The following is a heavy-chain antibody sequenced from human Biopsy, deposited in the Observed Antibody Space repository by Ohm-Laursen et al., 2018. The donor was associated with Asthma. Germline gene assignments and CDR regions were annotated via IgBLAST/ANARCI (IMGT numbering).Heavy chain of an antibody. J-gene: IGHJ4*02. CDR2: ISRSSDTI. CDR3: ARDRYNDFWGGYYPTAFDH. CDR1: GFTFGTFG. Sequence: SLRLSCAASGFTFGTFGMNWVRQAPGKGLEWVSYISRSSDTIHYADSVRGQFTISRDNARNSLYLQMNSLRDEDTAAYYCARDRYNDFWGGYYPTAFDHWGQGTPVAVSS. D-gene: IGHD3-3*01. V-gene: IGHV3-48*02.